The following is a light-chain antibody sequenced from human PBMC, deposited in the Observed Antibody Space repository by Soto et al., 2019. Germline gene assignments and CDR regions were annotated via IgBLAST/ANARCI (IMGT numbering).Light chain of an antibody. V-gene: IGKV3-20*01. Sequence: EIVLTQSPGTLSLSPVDRATLSCRASQSISRSLAWYQQKPGQAPGLLIYGASSRATGIPDRFSRSGSGPDFTLTISRLEPEDFAVYYCQQYGSSPITFGQGTRLEIK. CDR2: GAS. CDR1: QSISRS. CDR3: QQYGSSPIT. J-gene: IGKJ5*01.